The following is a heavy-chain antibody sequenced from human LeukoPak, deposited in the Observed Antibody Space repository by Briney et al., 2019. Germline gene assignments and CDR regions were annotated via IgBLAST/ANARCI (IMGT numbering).Heavy chain of an antibody. CDR3: AGMVDYGDYAVTGYFDY. CDR2: INHSGST. Sequence: PSETLSLTCAVYGGSFSGYYWSWIRQPPGKGLEWIGEINHSGSTNYNPSLKSRVTISVDTSKNQFSLKLSSVTAADTAVYYCAGMVDYGDYAVTGYFDYWGQGTLVTVSS. V-gene: IGHV4-34*01. J-gene: IGHJ4*02. CDR1: GGSFSGYY. D-gene: IGHD4-17*01.